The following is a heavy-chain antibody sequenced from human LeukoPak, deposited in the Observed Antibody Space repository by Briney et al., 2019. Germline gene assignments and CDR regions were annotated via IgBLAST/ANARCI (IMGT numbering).Heavy chain of an antibody. J-gene: IGHJ4*02. CDR2: ISSSSTTI. V-gene: IGHV3-48*02. Sequence: GGSLRLSCAASGFTFSTYNMNWVRQAPGKGLEWVSYISSSSTTIYNADSVKGRFTISRDNGKNLVSLQMNSLRDEDTAVYYCARADRDGNKRFLDWGQGTLVTVSS. D-gene: IGHD5-24*01. CDR3: ARADRDGNKRFLD. CDR1: GFTFSTYN.